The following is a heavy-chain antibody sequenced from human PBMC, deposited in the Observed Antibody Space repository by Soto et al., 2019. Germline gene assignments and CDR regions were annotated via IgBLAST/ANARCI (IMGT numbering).Heavy chain of an antibody. CDR3: AKDRLAGGFDY. CDR1: GFTFSSYA. Sequence: GGSLRLSCAASGFTFSSYAMHWVRQAPGKGLEWVAVISYDGSNKYYTDSVKGRFTISRDNSRNTVCLQMNSLRADDTAVYYCAKDRLAGGFDYWGQGTLVTVSS. J-gene: IGHJ4*02. V-gene: IGHV3-30-3*01. CDR2: ISYDGSNK. D-gene: IGHD3-16*01.